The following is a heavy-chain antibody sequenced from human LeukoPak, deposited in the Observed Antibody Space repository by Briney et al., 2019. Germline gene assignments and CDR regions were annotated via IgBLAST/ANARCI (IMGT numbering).Heavy chain of an antibody. CDR3: ARGISSSSCCHFDH. CDR1: GFTVSSTY. CDR2: IYSGGST. J-gene: IGHJ4*02. V-gene: IGHV3-66*02. D-gene: IGHD2-2*01. Sequence: GGSLRLSCAASGFTVSSTYMTWVRQAPGKGLEWVSVIYSGGSTYSADYVKGRFTISRDNSKNTLYLEMNSLRAEDTAVYYCARGISSSSCCHFDHWGQRTLVTVSS.